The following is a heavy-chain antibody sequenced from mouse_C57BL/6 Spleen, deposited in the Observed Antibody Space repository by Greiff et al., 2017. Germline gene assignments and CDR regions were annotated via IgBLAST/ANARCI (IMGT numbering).Heavy chain of an antibody. D-gene: IGHD1-1*01. J-gene: IGHJ1*03. CDR3: ARGDGSSWYWYFDV. Sequence: EVKLVESGGGLVKPGGSLKLSCAASGFTFSDYGMHWVRQAPEKGLEWVAYISSGSSTIYYADTVKGRFTISRDNAKNTRFLQMTMLRSEDTAMYYCARGDGSSWYWYFDVWGTGTTVTVSS. CDR2: ISSGSSTI. V-gene: IGHV5-17*01. CDR1: GFTFSDYG.